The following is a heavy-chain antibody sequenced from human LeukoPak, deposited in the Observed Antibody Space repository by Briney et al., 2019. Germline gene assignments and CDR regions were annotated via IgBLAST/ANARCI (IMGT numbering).Heavy chain of an antibody. CDR3: AKGGRGNGEVY. V-gene: IGHV3-7*01. CDR2: IKQDGSEK. Sequence: GGSLRLSCAVSGFTFSSYWMNWVRQAPGKGLEWVANIKQDGSEKNYVDSVKGRFTISRDNAKSSLFLQMNDLRAEGTAVYYCAKGGRGNGEVYWGQGTLVTVSS. D-gene: IGHD2-8*01. CDR1: GFTFSSYW. J-gene: IGHJ4*02.